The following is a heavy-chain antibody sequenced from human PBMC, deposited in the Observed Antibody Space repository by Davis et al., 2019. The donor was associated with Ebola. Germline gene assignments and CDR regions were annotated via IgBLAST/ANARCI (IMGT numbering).Heavy chain of an antibody. V-gene: IGHV1-3*01. J-gene: IGHJ4*02. CDR1: GYTLPTYM. Sequence: AASVKVSCKTSGYTLPTYMIHWVRQAPGQGLAWLGRINGGSGNTKYSQRFQDRVTITRDTSASTAYLELRSLRTEDTAVYYCASDPWEQYFDYWGQGSLVTVSS. CDR2: INGGSGNT. CDR3: ASDPWEQYFDY. D-gene: IGHD1/OR15-1a*01.